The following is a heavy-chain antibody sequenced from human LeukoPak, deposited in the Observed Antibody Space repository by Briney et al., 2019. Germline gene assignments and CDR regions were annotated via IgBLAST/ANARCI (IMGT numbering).Heavy chain of an antibody. CDR2: IQPYSGNT. Sequence: GASVKVSCKASGYTFTSYGISWVRQAPGQGLEWMGWIQPYSGNTNYAQKLQGRVTMTTDTPTSTAYMDLRSLRSDDTAVYYCARGSLGGWHEGSLYAFDIWGQGTMVTVSS. J-gene: IGHJ3*02. V-gene: IGHV1-18*04. D-gene: IGHD3-16*01. CDR1: GYTFTSYG. CDR3: ARGSLGGWHEGSLYAFDI.